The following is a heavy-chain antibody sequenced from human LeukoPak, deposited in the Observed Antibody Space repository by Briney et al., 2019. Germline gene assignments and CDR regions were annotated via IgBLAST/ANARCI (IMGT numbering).Heavy chain of an antibody. D-gene: IGHD3-3*01. Sequence: GGSLRLSCAASGFTFSSYAMHWVHQAPGKGLEGVAVISYDGSNKYYADSVKGRFTISRDNSKNTLYLQMNSLRAEDTAVYYCARDSVFSYYFDYWGQGTLVTVSS. CDR3: ARDSVFSYYFDY. V-gene: IGHV3-30-3*01. CDR1: GFTFSSYA. CDR2: ISYDGSNK. J-gene: IGHJ4*02.